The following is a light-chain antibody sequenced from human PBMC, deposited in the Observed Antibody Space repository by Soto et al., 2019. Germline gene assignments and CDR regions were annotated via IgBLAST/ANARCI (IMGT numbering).Light chain of an antibody. CDR3: SSYTTNNGHV. CDR2: RNN. J-gene: IGLJ2*01. Sequence: QSVLTQPPSASGTPGQRVTISCSGSSSNIGSNYVYWYQQLPGTAPKLLIYRNNQRPSGVPDRFSGSKSGSTASLTISGLQAEDEADYFCSSYTTNNGHVFGGGTKVTVL. CDR1: SSNIGSNY. V-gene: IGLV1-47*01.